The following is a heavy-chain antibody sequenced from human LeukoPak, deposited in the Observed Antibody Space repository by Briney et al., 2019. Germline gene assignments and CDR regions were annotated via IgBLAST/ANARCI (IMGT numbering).Heavy chain of an antibody. CDR3: ARVGCSSTSCSTNYGMDV. V-gene: IGHV4-59*01. CDR2: IYYSGST. D-gene: IGHD2-2*02. CDR1: GGSISSYY. J-gene: IGHJ6*02. Sequence: SETLSLTCNVSGGSISSYYWSWIRQPPGKGLECIGHIYYSGSTNYNPSLKSRVTISVDTSKNQFSLKVSSVTAADTAVYYCARVGCSSTSCSTNYGMDVWGQGTTVTVSS.